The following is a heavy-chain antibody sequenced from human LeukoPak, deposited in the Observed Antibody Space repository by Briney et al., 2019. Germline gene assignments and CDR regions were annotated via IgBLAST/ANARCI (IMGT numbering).Heavy chain of an antibody. CDR2: INPAGGST. Sequence: ASVKVSCKASGYTFTFYYMHWVRQAPGQGLEWMGIINPAGGSTTYAQKFQGRLTMTRDTSTSTVSMELSSLKSEDTALYYCAGGSGSPDYWGQGTLVTVPS. CDR3: AGGSGSPDY. V-gene: IGHV1-46*01. CDR1: GYTFTFYY. J-gene: IGHJ4*02. D-gene: IGHD1-26*01.